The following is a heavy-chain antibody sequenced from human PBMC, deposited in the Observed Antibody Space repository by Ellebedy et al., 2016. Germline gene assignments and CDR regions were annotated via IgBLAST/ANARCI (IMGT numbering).Heavy chain of an antibody. CDR2: IYSSGRS. J-gene: IGHJ4*02. CDR3: ASLTIPGGSDY. Sequence: SETLSLXXTVSGGSTSSGTYYWSWIRQPAGKGLEWIGQIYSSGRSIYNPSLKSRVTMSVDTSKNQLSLELSSVTAADTAVYYCASLTIPGGSDYWGQGTLVTVSS. D-gene: IGHD3-3*01. CDR1: GGSTSSGTYY. V-gene: IGHV4-61*09.